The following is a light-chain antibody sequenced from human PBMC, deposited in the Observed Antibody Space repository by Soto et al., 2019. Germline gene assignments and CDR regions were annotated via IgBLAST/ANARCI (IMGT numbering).Light chain of an antibody. CDR2: GAS. CDR3: QRYNDWPPWT. Sequence: EIVMTQSPSPLSVSAGERATLFCRASQNVGTSLAWYQQIPGQPPRLLIHGASIRATGVPARFTGSGSGTEFTLTISGLQSEDLAVYYCQRYNDWPPWTFGQGTKVDIK. V-gene: IGKV3-15*01. CDR1: QNVGTS. J-gene: IGKJ1*01.